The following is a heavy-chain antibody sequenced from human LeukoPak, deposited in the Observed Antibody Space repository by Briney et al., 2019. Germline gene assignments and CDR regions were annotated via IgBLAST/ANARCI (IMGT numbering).Heavy chain of an antibody. CDR1: GGYISSGGYY. CDR3: ARAGGYCSSTSCYEFDY. J-gene: IGHJ4*02. V-gene: IGHV4-31*03. Sequence: SQTLSLTCTVSGGYISSGGYYWSWIRQHPGKGLEWIGYIYYSGSTYYNPSLKSRVTISVDTSKNQFSLKLSSVTAADTAVYYCARAGGYCSSTSCYEFDYWGQGTLVTVSS. D-gene: IGHD2-2*03. CDR2: IYYSGST.